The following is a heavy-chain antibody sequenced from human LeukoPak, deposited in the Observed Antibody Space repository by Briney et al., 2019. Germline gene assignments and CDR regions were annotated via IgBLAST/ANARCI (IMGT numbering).Heavy chain of an antibody. V-gene: IGHV3-15*01. Sequence: PGGSLRLSCAASGFTFSTYWMSWVRQAPGKGLEWVGRTKSKVLGGTTDYATPVKGRFTISRDDSKNTHYLQMNGLKTEDTAVYYCATDGGHHDSNVYYYNFAYWGQGTLVTVSS. CDR2: TKSKVLGGTT. J-gene: IGHJ4*02. CDR3: ATDGGHHDSNVYYYNFAY. CDR1: GFTFSTYW. D-gene: IGHD3-10*01.